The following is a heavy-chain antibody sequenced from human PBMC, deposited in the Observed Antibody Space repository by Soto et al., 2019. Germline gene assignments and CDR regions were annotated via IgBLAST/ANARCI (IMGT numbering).Heavy chain of an antibody. D-gene: IGHD6-13*01. V-gene: IGHV4-59*01. CDR1: GGSISSYY. CDR3: AREAAAGPNSFDP. CDR2: IYYSGST. Sequence: SETLSLTCTVSGGSISSYYWSWIRQPPGKGLEWIGYIYYSGSTNYNPSLKSRVTISVDTSKNQFSLKLSSVTAADTAVYYCAREAAAGPNSFDPWGQGTLVTVSS. J-gene: IGHJ5*02.